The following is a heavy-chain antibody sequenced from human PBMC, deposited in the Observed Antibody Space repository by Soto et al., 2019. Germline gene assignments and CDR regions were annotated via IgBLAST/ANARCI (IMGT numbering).Heavy chain of an antibody. CDR1: GFTFSSYG. CDR3: AKDRPSGSRPYYYGMDV. D-gene: IGHD1-26*01. V-gene: IGHV3-30*18. Sequence: QVQLVESGGGVVQPGRSLRLSCAASGFTFSSYGMHWVRQAPGKGLEWVAVISYDGSNKYYADSVKGRFTISRDNSKNTXYLQMNSLRAEDTAVYYCAKDRPSGSRPYYYGMDVWGQGTTVTVSS. J-gene: IGHJ6*02. CDR2: ISYDGSNK.